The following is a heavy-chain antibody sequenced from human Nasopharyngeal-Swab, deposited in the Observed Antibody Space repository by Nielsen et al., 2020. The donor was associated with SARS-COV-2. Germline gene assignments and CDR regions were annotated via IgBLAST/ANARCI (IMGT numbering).Heavy chain of an antibody. CDR2: IKQDGSEK. D-gene: IGHD2-2*01. J-gene: IGHJ3*02. V-gene: IGHV3-7*01. CDR3: ARDRDYAGAFDI. Sequence: GGSLRLSCAASGFTCSSYWMSWVRQAPGKGLEWVANIKQDGSEKYYVDSVKGRFTISRDNAKNSLYLQMNSLRAEDTAVYYCARDRDYAGAFDIWGQGTMVTVSS. CDR1: GFTCSSYW.